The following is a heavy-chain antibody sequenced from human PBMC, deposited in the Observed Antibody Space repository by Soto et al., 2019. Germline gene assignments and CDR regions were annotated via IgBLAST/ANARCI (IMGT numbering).Heavy chain of an antibody. V-gene: IGHV4-31*03. CDR2: IYYSGST. D-gene: IGHD3-16*01. CDR3: AKSNDNSNYVDMDA. J-gene: IGHJ6*02. CDR1: GGSISSGGYY. Sequence: SETLSLTCTVSGGSISSGGYYWSWIRQQPGKGLEWIGCIYYSGSTHYNPSLKSRVTVSVDTSKNQLSLKLSSVTAADTAVYYCAKSNDNSNYVDMDAWGQGTTVTVSS.